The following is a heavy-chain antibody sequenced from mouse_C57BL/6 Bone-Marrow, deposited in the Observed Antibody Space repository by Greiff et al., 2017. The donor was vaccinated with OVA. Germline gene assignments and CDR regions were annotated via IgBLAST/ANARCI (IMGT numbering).Heavy chain of an antibody. V-gene: IGHV1-22*01. D-gene: IGHD2-4*01. Sequence: VQLKQSGPELVKPGASVKMSCKASGYTFTDYNMHWVKQSHGKSLEWIGYINPNNGGTSYNQKFKGKATLTVNKSSSTAYMELRSLTSEDSAVYYCARSPYDSPFAYWGQGTLVTVSA. J-gene: IGHJ3*01. CDR2: INPNNGGT. CDR1: GYTFTDYN. CDR3: ARSPYDSPFAY.